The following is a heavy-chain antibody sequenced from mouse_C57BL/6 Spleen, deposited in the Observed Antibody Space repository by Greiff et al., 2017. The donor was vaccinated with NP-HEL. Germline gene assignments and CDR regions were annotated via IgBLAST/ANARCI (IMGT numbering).Heavy chain of an antibody. D-gene: IGHD2-4*01. J-gene: IGHJ2*01. Sequence: EVQLQQSGPELVKPGASVKIPCKASGYTFTDYNMDWVKQSHGKSLEWIGDINPNNGGTIYNQKFKGKATLTVDKSSSTAYMELRSLTSEDTAVYYGAREVDYDGGGGFDYWGQGTTLTVSS. V-gene: IGHV1-18*01. CDR2: INPNNGGT. CDR3: AREVDYDGGGGFDY. CDR1: GYTFTDYN.